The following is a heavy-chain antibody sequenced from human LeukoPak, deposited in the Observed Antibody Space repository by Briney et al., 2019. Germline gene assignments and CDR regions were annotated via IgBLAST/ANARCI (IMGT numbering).Heavy chain of an antibody. V-gene: IGHV3-30*02. D-gene: IGHD5-18*01. CDR3: ARRASTERGHSYGLDY. Sequence: GGSLRLSCAASGFTFSSYGMHWVRQAPGKGLEWVAFIRYDGSNKYYADSVKGRFTISRDNSKNTLYLQMNSLRAEDTAVYYCARRASTERGHSYGLDYWGQGTLVTVSS. CDR1: GFTFSSYG. CDR2: IRYDGSNK. J-gene: IGHJ4*02.